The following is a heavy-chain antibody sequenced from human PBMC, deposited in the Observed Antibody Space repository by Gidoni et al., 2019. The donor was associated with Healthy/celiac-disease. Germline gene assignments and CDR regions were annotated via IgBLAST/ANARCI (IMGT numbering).Heavy chain of an antibody. CDR3: AKELSITIFGVANDAFDI. Sequence: EVQLLESGGGLVQPGGSLRLSCSASGFNFVCYAMSWVRQAPGKGLEWVSAISGMGGSTYYADSVKGRFTISRDNSKNTLYLQMNSLRAEDTAVYYCAKELSITIFGVANDAFDIWGQGTMVTVSS. CDR1: GFNFVCYA. CDR2: ISGMGGST. V-gene: IGHV3-23*01. D-gene: IGHD3-3*01. J-gene: IGHJ3*02.